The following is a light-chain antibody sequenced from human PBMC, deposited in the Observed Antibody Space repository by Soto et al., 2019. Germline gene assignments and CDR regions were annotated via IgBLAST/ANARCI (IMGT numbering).Light chain of an antibody. V-gene: IGKV1-9*01. J-gene: IGKJ2*01. Sequence: IQLTQSPSSLSVSVGDRVTITCRASQGISSYLAWYQQKPGKAPKLLIYAASTLQSGVPSRFSGSGSGTEFTITSSGLQPEAFATYHCQQRNSYPDTFGQGTKLEIK. CDR1: QGISSY. CDR3: QQRNSYPDT. CDR2: AAS.